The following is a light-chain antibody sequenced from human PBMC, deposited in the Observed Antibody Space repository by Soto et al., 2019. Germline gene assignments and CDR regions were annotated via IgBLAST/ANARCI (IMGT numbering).Light chain of an antibody. CDR2: QVS. CDR3: SSFAGRYNLV. CDR1: SGDVGGYNY. V-gene: IGLV2-8*01. Sequence: QSALTQPPSASGSPGQSVTITCTGTSGDVGGYNYVSWYQQHPGEAPKLIIYQVSKRPSGVPDRFSGSKSGHTASLTVSGLQAEDEADYYCSSFAGRYNLVLGGGTKLTVL. J-gene: IGLJ2*01.